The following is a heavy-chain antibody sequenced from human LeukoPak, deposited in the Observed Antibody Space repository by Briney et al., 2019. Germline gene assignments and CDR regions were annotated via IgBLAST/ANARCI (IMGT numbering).Heavy chain of an antibody. Sequence: ASVKVSCKASGYTFSSYDINWVRQATGQGLEWMGWMNPNSGNTGYAQKFQGRVTMTRNTSISTAYMELSSLRSEDTAVYYCARALLSSYYYYYYGMDVWGQGTTVTVSS. V-gene: IGHV1-8*01. J-gene: IGHJ6*02. D-gene: IGHD2-2*01. CDR3: ARALLSSYYYYYYGMDV. CDR2: MNPNSGNT. CDR1: GYTFSSYD.